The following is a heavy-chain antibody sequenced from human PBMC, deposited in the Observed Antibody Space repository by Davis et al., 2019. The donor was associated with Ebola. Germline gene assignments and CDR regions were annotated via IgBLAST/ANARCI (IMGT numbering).Heavy chain of an antibody. J-gene: IGHJ5*02. CDR1: GGSISSSSYY. CDR3: ARGARAYNWFDP. Sequence: MPSETLSLTCTVSGGSISSSSYYWGWIRQPPGKGLEWIGSIYYSGSTYYNPTLKSRVTISVDTSKNHFSLKLSSVTAADTAVYYCARGARAYNWFDPWGQGTLVTVSS. V-gene: IGHV4-39*07. CDR2: IYYSGST. D-gene: IGHD5-12*01.